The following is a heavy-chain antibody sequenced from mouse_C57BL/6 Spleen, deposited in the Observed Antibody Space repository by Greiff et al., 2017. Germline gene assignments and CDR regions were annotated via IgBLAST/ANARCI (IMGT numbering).Heavy chain of an antibody. V-gene: IGHV1-18*01. D-gene: IGHD2-4*01. CDR3: ERGDDYDEDSSAMDY. CDR1: GYTFTDYN. J-gene: IGHJ4*01. CDR2: INPNNGGT. Sequence: EVQLQQSGPELVKPGASVKIPCKASGYTFTDYNMDWVKQSHGKSLEWIGDINPNNGGTIYNQKFKGKATLTVDKSSNTSYMELRSLTSEDTAVYCCERGDDYDEDSSAMDYWGQGTSVTVSS.